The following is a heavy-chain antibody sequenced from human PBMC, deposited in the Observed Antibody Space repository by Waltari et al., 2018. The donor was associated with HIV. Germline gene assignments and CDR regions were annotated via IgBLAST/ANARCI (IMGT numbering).Heavy chain of an antibody. J-gene: IGHJ4*02. CDR2: ISTSSRPI. V-gene: IGHV3-48*04. D-gene: IGHD3-22*01. CDR3: ARESYYYDSSGYPLAY. CDR1: GFTFNTFG. Sequence: DVQLEESGGGLVQHGGSLRHSCAASGFTFNTFGFNWVRQAPGKGLEWVSYISTSSRPIYYADSVKGRFTISRDDAKNSLYLEMNSLRADDTAVYYCARESYYYDSSGYPLAYWGQGILVTVSS.